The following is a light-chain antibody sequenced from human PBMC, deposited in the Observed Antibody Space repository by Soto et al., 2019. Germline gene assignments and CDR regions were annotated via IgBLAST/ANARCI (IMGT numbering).Light chain of an antibody. V-gene: IGKV3-11*01. CDR2: DAS. CDR3: QQRSNWPIT. Sequence: SQSPSSVSASVGDRVTMTCRASQGVGDWLAWYQQKPGQAPRLLIYDASNRATGIPARFSGSGSGTDFTLTISSLEPEDFAVYYCQQRSNWPITFGQGTRLEIK. J-gene: IGKJ5*01. CDR1: QGVGDW.